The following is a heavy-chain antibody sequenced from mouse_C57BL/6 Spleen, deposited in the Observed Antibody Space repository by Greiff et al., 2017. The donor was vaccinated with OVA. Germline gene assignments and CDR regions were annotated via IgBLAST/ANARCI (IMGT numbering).Heavy chain of an antibody. D-gene: IGHD1-1*01. CDR1: GYAFSSSW. Sequence: QVQLQQSGPELVKPGASVKISCKASGYAFSSSWMNWVKQRPGKGLEWIGRIYPGDGATNYNGKFKGKATLTADKSSSTAYMQLSSLTSEDSAVYFCANYYGSSYDYFDYWGQGTTLTVSS. CDR3: ANYYGSSYDYFDY. CDR2: IYPGDGAT. V-gene: IGHV1-82*01. J-gene: IGHJ2*01.